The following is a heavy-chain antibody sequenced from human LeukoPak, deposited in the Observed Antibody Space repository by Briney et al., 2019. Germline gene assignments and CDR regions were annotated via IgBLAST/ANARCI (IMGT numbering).Heavy chain of an antibody. Sequence: SETLSLTCSVSDASLTIYYWNWIRQPAGKGLEWIGRYASGTTTHNPSLKSQFTMSVDTSKKQVSLRLTSVTAADTAVYYCATGDHSFDNWGQGTLVTVTP. J-gene: IGHJ4*02. CDR2: YASGTT. CDR3: ATGDHSFDN. CDR1: DASLTIYY. D-gene: IGHD7-27*01. V-gene: IGHV4-4*07.